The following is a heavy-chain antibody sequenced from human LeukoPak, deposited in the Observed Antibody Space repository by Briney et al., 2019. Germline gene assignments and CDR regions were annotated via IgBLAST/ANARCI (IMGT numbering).Heavy chain of an antibody. J-gene: IGHJ6*03. CDR2: IYYSGST. CDR3: ASSLVAGYYYYSYYYMDV. CDR1: GGSISSSSYY. Sequence: SETLSLTCTVSGGSISSSSYYWGWIRQPPGKGLEWIGSIYYSGSTYYNPSLKSRVTISVDTSKNQFSLKLSSVTAEDTAVYYCASSLVAGYYYYSYYYMDVWGKGTTVTVSS. V-gene: IGHV4-39*07. D-gene: IGHD5-18*01.